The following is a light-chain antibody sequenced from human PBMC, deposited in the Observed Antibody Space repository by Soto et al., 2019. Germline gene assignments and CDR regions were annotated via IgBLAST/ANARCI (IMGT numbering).Light chain of an antibody. CDR1: QSVSSSY. V-gene: IGKV3-20*01. CDR3: QQYGSSPSWT. CDR2: GAS. Sequence: EIVLTQSPGTPSLSPGERATLSCRASQSVSSSYLAWYQQKPGQAPRLLIYGASSRATGIPDRFSGSGSGTDFTLTISRLETEDFAVYYCQQYGSSPSWTLGQGTKVDIK. J-gene: IGKJ1*01.